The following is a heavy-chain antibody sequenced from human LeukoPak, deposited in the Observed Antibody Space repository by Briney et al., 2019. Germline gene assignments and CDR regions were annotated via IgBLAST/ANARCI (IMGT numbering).Heavy chain of an antibody. V-gene: IGHV4-34*01. Sequence: SETLSLTCAVHGGSFSGYYWSWIRQPPGKGLEWIGEINHSGSTNYNPSLKSRVTISVDTSKNQFSLKLSSVTAADTAVYYCARGRFSTPTGFHLVPDRRHYFLDYWGQGTLVTVSS. D-gene: IGHD2/OR15-2a*01. J-gene: IGHJ4*02. CDR3: ARGRFSTPTGFHLVPDRRHYFLDY. CDR1: GGSFSGYY. CDR2: INHSGST.